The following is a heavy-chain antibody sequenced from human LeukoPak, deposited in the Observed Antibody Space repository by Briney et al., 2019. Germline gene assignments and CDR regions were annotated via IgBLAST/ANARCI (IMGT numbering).Heavy chain of an antibody. CDR2: ICWSIDSI. CDR1: GFTFDDYA. CDR3: AKDKGHVCKIQYYIDV. J-gene: IGHJ6*03. V-gene: IGHV3-9*01. Sequence: GGSLTLSCAPSGFTFDDYAMHWLRQAPGEGLEWFSGICWSIDSIGYAESVTRRFTIYRDNAKHALYLQMNSLRDGDTALYYCAKDKGHVCKIQYYIDVWGKGSTVTV. D-gene: IGHD4-11*01.